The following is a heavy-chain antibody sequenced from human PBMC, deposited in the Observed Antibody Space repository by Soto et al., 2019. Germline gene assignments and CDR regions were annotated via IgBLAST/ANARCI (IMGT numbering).Heavy chain of an antibody. Sequence: ASVKVSCKASGYTFTSYYVHWVRQAPGQGLEWMGWINPNTGGTNYAQKFQGWVTMTRDTSISTAYLQICSLKAEDTAVYYCARELPSYDFWSGYYRYYYYYGMDVWGQGTTVTVSS. CDR3: ARELPSYDFWSGYYRYYYYYGMDV. CDR2: INPNTGGT. V-gene: IGHV1-2*04. J-gene: IGHJ6*02. D-gene: IGHD3-3*01. CDR1: GYTFTSYY.